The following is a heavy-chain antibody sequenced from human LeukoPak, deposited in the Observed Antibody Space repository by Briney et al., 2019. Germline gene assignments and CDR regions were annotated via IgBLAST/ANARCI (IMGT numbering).Heavy chain of an antibody. Sequence: SETLSLTCTVSGGSISSYYWRWIRQPPGKGLEWIGYIYYSGSTNYNPSLKSRVTISVDTSKNQFSLKLSSVTAADTAVYYCARSDYYNYYYYYGMDVWGQGTTVTVSS. CDR2: IYYSGST. J-gene: IGHJ6*02. CDR1: GGSISSYY. D-gene: IGHD4-17*01. CDR3: ARSDYYNYYYYYGMDV. V-gene: IGHV4-59*01.